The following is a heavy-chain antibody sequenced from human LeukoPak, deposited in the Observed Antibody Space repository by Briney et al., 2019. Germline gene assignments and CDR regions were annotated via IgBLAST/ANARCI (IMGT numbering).Heavy chain of an antibody. CDR3: AKVPRYYYDSSGYSYFDY. CDR1: GFTFSSYA. D-gene: IGHD3-22*01. V-gene: IGHV3-23*01. CDR2: ISGSGGST. J-gene: IGHJ4*02. Sequence: GGSLRLSCAASGFTFSSYAMSWVRQAPGKGLEWVSAISGSGGSTYYADSVKGRFTISRDNSKNTLYLQMNSLRAEDTAVYYCAKVPRYYYDSSGYSYFDYWGQGTLVTVSS.